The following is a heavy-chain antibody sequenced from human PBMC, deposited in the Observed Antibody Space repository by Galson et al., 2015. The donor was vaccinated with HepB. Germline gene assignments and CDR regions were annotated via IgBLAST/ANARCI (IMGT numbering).Heavy chain of an antibody. V-gene: IGHV3-15*01. Sequence: SLRLSCAASGFTFSNAWMSWVRQAPGKGLEWVGRIKSKTDGGTTDYAAPVKGRFTISRDGSKNTLYLQMNSLKTEDTAVYYCTTTEDIVVVPAAILYYYYGMDVWGQGTTVTVSS. CDR3: TTTEDIVVVPAAILYYYYGMDV. D-gene: IGHD2-2*02. CDR2: IKSKTDGGTT. CDR1: GFTFSNAW. J-gene: IGHJ6*02.